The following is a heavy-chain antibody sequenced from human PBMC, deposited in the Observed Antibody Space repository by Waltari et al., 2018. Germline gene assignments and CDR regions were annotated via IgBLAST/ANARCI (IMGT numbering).Heavy chain of an antibody. J-gene: IGHJ3*02. CDR2: ISYDGSNK. D-gene: IGHD2-2*02. CDR3: ARSHTDYAFDI. Sequence: QVQLVESGGGVVQPGRSLSLSCAASGFTFRSSAMHWVRQAPGKGLEWVAVISYDGSNKYYADSVKGRFTISRDNSKNTLYLQMNSLRAEDTAVYYCARSHTDYAFDIWGQGTMVTVSS. V-gene: IGHV3-30-3*01. CDR1: GFTFRSSA.